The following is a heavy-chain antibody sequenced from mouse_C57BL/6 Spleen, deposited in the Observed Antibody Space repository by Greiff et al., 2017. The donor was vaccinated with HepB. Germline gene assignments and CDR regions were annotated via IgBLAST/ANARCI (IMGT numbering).Heavy chain of an antibody. CDR1: GFTFSDYG. CDR2: ISSGSSTI. CDR3: AREGYYPMDY. J-gene: IGHJ4*01. Sequence: EVKLVESGGGLVKPGGSLKLSCAASGFTFSDYGMHWVRQAPEKGLEWVAYISSGSSTIYYADTVKGRFTISRDNAKNTLFLQMTSLRSEDTAMYYCAREGYYPMDYWGQGTSVTVSS. V-gene: IGHV5-17*01.